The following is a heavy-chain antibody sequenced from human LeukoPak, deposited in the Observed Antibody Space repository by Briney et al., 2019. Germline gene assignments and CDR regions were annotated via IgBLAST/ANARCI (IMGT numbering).Heavy chain of an antibody. CDR3: ARGVGSSWYSYYCYGMDV. Sequence: SETLSLTCTVSGGSISSYYWSWIRQPPGKGLEWIGYIYYSGSTNYNPSLKSRVTISVDTSKNQFSLKLSSVTAADTAVYYCARGVGSSWYSYYCYGMDVWGQGTTVTVSS. V-gene: IGHV4-59*01. D-gene: IGHD6-13*01. CDR1: GGSISSYY. J-gene: IGHJ6*02. CDR2: IYYSGST.